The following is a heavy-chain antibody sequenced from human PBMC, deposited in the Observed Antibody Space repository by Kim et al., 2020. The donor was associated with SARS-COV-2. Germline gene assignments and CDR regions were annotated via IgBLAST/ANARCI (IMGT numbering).Heavy chain of an antibody. D-gene: IGHD4-17*01. CDR1: GGSISSYY. CDR2: IYYSGST. Sequence: SETLSLTCTVSGGSISSYYWSWIRQPPGKGLEWIGYIYYSGSTNYNPSLKSRVTISVDTSKNQFSLKLSSVTAADTAVYYCAGNDYGDYGGRYWGQGTLVTVSS. V-gene: IGHV4-59*08. J-gene: IGHJ4*02. CDR3: AGNDYGDYGGRY.